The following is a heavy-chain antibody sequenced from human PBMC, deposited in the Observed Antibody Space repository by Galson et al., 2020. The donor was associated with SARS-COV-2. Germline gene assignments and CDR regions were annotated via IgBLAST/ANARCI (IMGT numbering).Heavy chain of an antibody. J-gene: IGHJ6*02. CDR1: GFTFSSYA. CDR3: ARDPVITFGGVIAMGYYYGMDV. V-gene: IGHV3-30-3*01. Sequence: TGGSLRLSCAASGFTFSSYALHWVRQAPGKGLEWVAVISYDGSNKYYADSVKGRFTISRDNSKNTLYLQMNSLRAEETAVYYCARDPVITFGGVIAMGYYYGMDVWGQGTTVTVSS. CDR2: ISYDGSNK. D-gene: IGHD3-16*02.